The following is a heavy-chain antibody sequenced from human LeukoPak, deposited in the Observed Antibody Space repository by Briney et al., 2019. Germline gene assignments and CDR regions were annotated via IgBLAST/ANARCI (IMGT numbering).Heavy chain of an antibody. D-gene: IGHD3-22*01. CDR2: ISYDGSNK. J-gene: IGHJ3*02. CDR3: ARPEDSSHYYYDSSGYYRGRGYAAFDI. Sequence: PGRSLRLSCAASGFTFSSYAMHWVRQAPGKGLEWVAVISYDGSNKYYADSVKGRFTISRDNSKNTLYLQMNSLRAEDTAVYYCARPEDSSHYYYDSSGYYRGRGYAAFDIWGQGTMVTVSS. CDR1: GFTFSSYA. V-gene: IGHV3-30-3*01.